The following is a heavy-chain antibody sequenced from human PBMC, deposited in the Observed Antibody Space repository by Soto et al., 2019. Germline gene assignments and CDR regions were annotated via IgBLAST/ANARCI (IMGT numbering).Heavy chain of an antibody. D-gene: IGHD3-22*01. CDR3: ARAVTYYYDSSGYYYN. CDR2: ISAYNGNT. J-gene: IGHJ4*02. Sequence: GASVKVSCKASGYTFTSYGISWVRQAPGQGLEWMGWISAYNGNTNYAQKLQGRVTMTTDTSTSTAYMELRSLRSDDTAVYYCARAVTYYYDSSGYYYNWGQGTLVTVSS. CDR1: GYTFTSYG. V-gene: IGHV1-18*01.